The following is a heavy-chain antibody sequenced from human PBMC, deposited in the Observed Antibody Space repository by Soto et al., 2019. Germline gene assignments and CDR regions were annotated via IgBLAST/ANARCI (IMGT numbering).Heavy chain of an antibody. J-gene: IGHJ6*02. CDR1: GGSISSYY. CDR3: AIDSRYYYGSGYYGMDV. V-gene: IGHV4-59*01. Sequence: SETLSLTCTVSGGSISSYYWSWIRQPPGKGLEWIGYIYYSGSTNYNPSLKSRVTISVDTSKNQFSLKLSSVTAADTAVYYCAIDSRYYYGSGYYGMDVWGQGTTVTVSS. CDR2: IYYSGST. D-gene: IGHD3-10*01.